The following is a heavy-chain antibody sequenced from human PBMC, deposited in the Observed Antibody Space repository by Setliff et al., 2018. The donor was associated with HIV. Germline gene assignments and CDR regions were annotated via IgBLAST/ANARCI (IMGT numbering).Heavy chain of an antibody. J-gene: IGHJ4*02. CDR3: TRDRRGSSSWSGYNGGFDY. CDR2: IRSKSIGGTT. D-gene: IGHD3-3*01. V-gene: IGHV3-49*04. CDR1: GFTFDDYA. Sequence: PGGSLRLSCAASGFTFDDYALTWVRQAPGKGLEWVGFIRSKSIGGTTDYGASVKGRFTISRDDAKTIAYLHMNSLTTDDTAVYFCTRDRRGSSSWSGYNGGFDYWGQGTLVTVSS.